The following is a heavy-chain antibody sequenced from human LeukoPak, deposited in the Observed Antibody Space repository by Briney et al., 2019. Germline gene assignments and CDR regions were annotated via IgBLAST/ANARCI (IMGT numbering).Heavy chain of an antibody. Sequence: GGSLRLSCATSGFTLSSYWRHWVRQVPGEGLEWLSRINNDGVSTSYADSVKGRFTISRDNAKNTLYLRMNSLRAEDTAVYYCARDYDDYRLNAFDIWGQGKMVTVSS. CDR3: ARDYDDYRLNAFDI. V-gene: IGHV3-74*01. CDR1: GFTLSSYW. D-gene: IGHD4-17*01. J-gene: IGHJ3*02. CDR2: INNDGVST.